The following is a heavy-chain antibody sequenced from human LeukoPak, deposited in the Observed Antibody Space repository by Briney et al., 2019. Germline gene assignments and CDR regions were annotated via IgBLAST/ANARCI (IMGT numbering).Heavy chain of an antibody. CDR1: GGSISSYY. J-gene: IGHJ3*02. D-gene: IGHD1-1*01. V-gene: IGHV4-4*09. CDR3: ARQLEPDAFDI. Sequence: SETLSLTCTVSGGSISSYYWSWIQQPPGKGLEWIGYIYTSGSTNYNPSLKSRVTISVDTSKNQFSLKLSSVTAADTAMYYCARQLEPDAFDIWGQGTMVTVSS. CDR2: IYTSGST.